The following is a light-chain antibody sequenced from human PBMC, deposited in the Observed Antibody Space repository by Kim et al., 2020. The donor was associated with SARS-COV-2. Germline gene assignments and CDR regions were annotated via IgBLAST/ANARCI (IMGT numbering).Light chain of an antibody. V-gene: IGLV1-47*01. CDR1: NSNIGSNS. CDR2: LTN. Sequence: QRVTISCSGSNSNIGSNSVYWYQQLPGTAPKLLIYLTNQRPSGVPDRFSGSKSGTSASLDISGLRSEDEADYYCAAWDDSLSGQGVFGGGTQLTVL. J-gene: IGLJ2*01. CDR3: AAWDDSLSGQGV.